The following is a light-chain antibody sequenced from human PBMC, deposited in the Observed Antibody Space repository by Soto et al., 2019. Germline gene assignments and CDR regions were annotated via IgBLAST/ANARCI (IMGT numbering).Light chain of an antibody. CDR3: QQYSSSPLT. V-gene: IGKV1-12*01. J-gene: IGKJ4*01. CDR2: SAS. CDR1: QGIGSW. Sequence: IQMTQSPSSVSASVGDTVTITCRASQGIGSWLAWYHQIPGKAPKLLIYSASSLQSGTPSRFTGRGSGAAFTLTITNLQPEDFAVYHCQQYSSSPLTFGGGTKVDIK.